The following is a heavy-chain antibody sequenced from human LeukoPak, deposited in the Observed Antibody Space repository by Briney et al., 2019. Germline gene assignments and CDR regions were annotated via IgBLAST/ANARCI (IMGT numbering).Heavy chain of an antibody. V-gene: IGHV3-74*01. CDR3: ARGYFDWFASDYYFDY. CDR1: GFTFSSYW. Sequence: GGSLRLSCAASGFTFSSYWMHWVRQAPGKGLVWVSRINSDGSSTSYADSVKGRFTISRDNAKNTLYLQMNSLRAEDTAVYYCARGYFDWFASDYYFDYWGQGTLVTVSS. D-gene: IGHD3-9*01. CDR2: INSDGSST. J-gene: IGHJ4*02.